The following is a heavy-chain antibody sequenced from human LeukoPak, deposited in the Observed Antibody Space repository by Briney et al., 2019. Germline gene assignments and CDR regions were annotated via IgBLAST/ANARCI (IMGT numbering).Heavy chain of an antibody. D-gene: IGHD2-15*01. CDR2: IYYSGST. Sequence: PGGSLRLSCAASGFTFSSYWTSWIRQPPGKGLEWIGSIYYSGSTYYNPSLKSRVTISVDTSKNQFSLKLSSVTAADTAVYYCARHPTNCSGGSCYSSSLDYWGQGTLVTVSS. J-gene: IGHJ4*02. CDR3: ARHPTNCSGGSCYSSSLDY. V-gene: IGHV4-39*01. CDR1: GFTFSSYW.